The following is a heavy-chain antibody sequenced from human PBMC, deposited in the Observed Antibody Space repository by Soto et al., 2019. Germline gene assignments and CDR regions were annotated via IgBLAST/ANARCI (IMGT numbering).Heavy chain of an antibody. CDR2: ISAYNGNT. J-gene: IGHJ6*02. D-gene: IGHD6-6*01. CDR1: GYTFTSYG. V-gene: IGHV1-18*04. Sequence: QVQLVQSGAEVKKPGASVKVSCKASGYTFTSYGISWVRQAPGQGLEWMGWISAYNGNTNYAQKLQGRVTMTTDTSTSTAYMELRSLRSDDTAVYYCAKDGRQLVTYYYYGMDVWGQGTTVTVSS. CDR3: AKDGRQLVTYYYYGMDV.